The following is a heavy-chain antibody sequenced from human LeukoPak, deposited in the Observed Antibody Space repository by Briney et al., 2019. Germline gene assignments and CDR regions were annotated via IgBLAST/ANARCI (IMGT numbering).Heavy chain of an antibody. V-gene: IGHV4-34*01. CDR3: ARGAYDFWSGYSSWWFDP. J-gene: IGHJ5*02. Sequence: SETLSLTCAVYGGSFSGYYWSWIRQPPGKGLEWIGEINHSGSTNYNPSLKSRVTISVDTSKNQLSLKLSSVTAADTAVYYCARGAYDFWSGYSSWWFDPWGQGTLVTVSS. CDR1: GGSFSGYY. CDR2: INHSGST. D-gene: IGHD3-3*01.